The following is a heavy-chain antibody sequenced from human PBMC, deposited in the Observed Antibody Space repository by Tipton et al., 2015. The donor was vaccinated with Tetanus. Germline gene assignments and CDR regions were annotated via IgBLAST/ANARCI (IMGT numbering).Heavy chain of an antibody. Sequence: SLRLSCAASGFTVSSNYMSWVRQAPGKGLEWVSVIYSGGSTYYADSVKGRFTISRDNSKNTLYLQMNSLRAEDTAVYYCAKDGTYYYGSRYYYYGMDVWGQGTTVTVSS. D-gene: IGHD3-10*01. CDR1: GFTVSSNY. J-gene: IGHJ6*02. V-gene: IGHV3-53*01. CDR2: IYSGGST. CDR3: AKDGTYYYGSRYYYYGMDV.